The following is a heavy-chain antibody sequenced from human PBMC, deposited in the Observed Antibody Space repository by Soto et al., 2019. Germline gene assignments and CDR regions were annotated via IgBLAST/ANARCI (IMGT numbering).Heavy chain of an antibody. V-gene: IGHV4-30-2*01. Sequence: PSETLSLTCAVSGGSISSGGYSWSWIRQPPGKGLEWIGYIYHSGSTYYNPSLKSRVTISVDRSKNQFSLKLSSVTAADTAVYYCARDSSSYYYYYGMDVWGQGTTVTVSS. CDR1: GGSISSGGYS. CDR3: ARDSSSYYYYYGMDV. CDR2: IYHSGST. J-gene: IGHJ6*02. D-gene: IGHD6-6*01.